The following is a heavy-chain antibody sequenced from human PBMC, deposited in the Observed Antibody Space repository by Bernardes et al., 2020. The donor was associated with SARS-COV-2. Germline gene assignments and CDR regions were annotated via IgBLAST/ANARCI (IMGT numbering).Heavy chain of an antibody. Sequence: SGPTLVKPTQTLTLTCTFSGFSLNTSGVTVGWIRQPPGKALEWLTLIYWDDDRRYSPSLKSRLTITKDTSKNQVVLTMTNMDPMDTATYYCAHALNGDHFDYWGQGTLVTVSS. J-gene: IGHJ4*02. CDR2: IYWDDDR. D-gene: IGHD7-27*01. CDR3: AHALNGDHFDY. V-gene: IGHV2-5*02. CDR1: GFSLNTSGVT.